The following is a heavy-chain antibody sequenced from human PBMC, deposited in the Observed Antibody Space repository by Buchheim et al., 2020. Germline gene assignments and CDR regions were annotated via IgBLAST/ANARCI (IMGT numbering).Heavy chain of an antibody. D-gene: IGHD5-18*01. J-gene: IGHJ4*02. Sequence: QLQLQESGPGLVKPSETLSLTCTVSGGSISSDNYYWGWIRQPPGKGLEWIGTIYYSGSTYYNPSLKSRVTISLDTSKNQFSLRLSSVIAADTALYYCAREYTYGYFCDYWGQGTL. CDR3: AREYTYGYFCDY. CDR2: IYYSGST. CDR1: GGSISSDNYY. V-gene: IGHV4-39*07.